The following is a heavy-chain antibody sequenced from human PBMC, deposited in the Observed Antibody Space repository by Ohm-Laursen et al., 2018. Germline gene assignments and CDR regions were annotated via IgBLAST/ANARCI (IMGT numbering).Heavy chain of an antibody. CDR2: DSGSGDST. D-gene: IGHD5-12*01. CDR3: ARRVAYDRGEFDY. V-gene: IGHV3-23*01. CDR1: GFTFSSYG. Sequence: SLRLSCTASGFTFSSYGMSWVRQAPGKGLEWVSADSGSGDSTQHADSVKGRFTIFRDNSKNTVYPYMNSLRAEDTAVYYCARRVAYDRGEFDYWGLGTLVTVSS. J-gene: IGHJ4*02.